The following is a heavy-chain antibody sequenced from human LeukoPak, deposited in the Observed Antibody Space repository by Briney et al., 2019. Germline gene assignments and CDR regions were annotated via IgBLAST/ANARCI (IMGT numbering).Heavy chain of an antibody. CDR2: ISSSSSTI. V-gene: IGHV3-48*01. Sequence: PGGSLRLSCAASGFTFSSYSMNWVRQAPGKGLEWVSYISSSSSTIYYADSVKGRFTISRDNAKNSLYLQMNSLRAEGTAVYYCAGWGYCSGGSCDSFDYWGQGTLVTVSS. J-gene: IGHJ4*02. CDR3: AGWGYCSGGSCDSFDY. CDR1: GFTFSSYS. D-gene: IGHD2-15*01.